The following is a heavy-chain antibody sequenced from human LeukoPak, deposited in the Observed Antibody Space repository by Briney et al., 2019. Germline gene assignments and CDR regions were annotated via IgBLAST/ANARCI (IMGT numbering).Heavy chain of an antibody. Sequence: SETLSLTCSVSGGSIGSYHWSWIRQPPGKGLEWIGHVHYTWNTKYNPSLTGRVSISLDRSKNQFSLSLSSLSAADTAVYYCARVASKGGMDVWGQGTTVIVSS. CDR3: ARVASKGGMDV. CDR2: VHYTWNT. CDR1: GGSIGSYH. J-gene: IGHJ6*02. V-gene: IGHV4-59*01. D-gene: IGHD5/OR15-5a*01.